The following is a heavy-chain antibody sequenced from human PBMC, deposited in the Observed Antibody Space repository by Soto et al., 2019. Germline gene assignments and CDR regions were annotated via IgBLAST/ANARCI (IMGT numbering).Heavy chain of an antibody. CDR3: AHSLRGLWKKPFDY. Sequence: SGPTLVNPARPRTLTCTFSGFSLSTSGVGVGWIRQPPGKALEWLALIYWDDDKRYSPSLKSRLTITKDTSKNQLVLTMTNMDPVDTATYYCAHSLRGLWKKPFDYWGQGTLVTVSS. J-gene: IGHJ4*02. CDR2: IYWDDDK. D-gene: IGHD5-18*01. V-gene: IGHV2-5*02. CDR1: GFSLSTSGVG.